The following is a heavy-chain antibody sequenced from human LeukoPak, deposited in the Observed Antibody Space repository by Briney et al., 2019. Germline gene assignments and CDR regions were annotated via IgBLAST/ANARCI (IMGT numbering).Heavy chain of an antibody. Sequence: GGSLRLSCAASGFTFSSNSMNWVRQAPGKGLEWVSAISGSGGSTYYADSVKGRFTISRDNSKNTLYLQMNSLRAEDTAVYYCAKGGAYYYDSSGYFSMWGQGTMVTVSS. CDR2: ISGSGGST. D-gene: IGHD3-22*01. CDR1: GFTFSSNS. V-gene: IGHV3-23*01. CDR3: AKGGAYYYDSSGYFSM. J-gene: IGHJ3*02.